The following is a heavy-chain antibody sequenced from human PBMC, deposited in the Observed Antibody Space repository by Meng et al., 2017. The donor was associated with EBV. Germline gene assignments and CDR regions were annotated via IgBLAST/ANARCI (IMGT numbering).Heavy chain of an antibody. CDR3: AGSYGGFLNY. CDR1: GGSLSGYY. Sequence: QVQRHQVGAAVLKASESLSLTCVVYGGSLSGYYWSWIRQPTGKGLEWIGEINHSRSTNYNPTLKIRVTISVYTSKIRFSLKLSSVTAADTAVYYCAGSYGGFLNYWGQGTLVTVSS. V-gene: IGHV4-34*01. CDR2: INHSRST. D-gene: IGHD4-23*01. J-gene: IGHJ4*02.